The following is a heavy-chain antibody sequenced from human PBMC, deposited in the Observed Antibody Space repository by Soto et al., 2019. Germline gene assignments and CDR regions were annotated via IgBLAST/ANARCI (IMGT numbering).Heavy chain of an antibody. Sequence: QVQLVQSGAEVKKPGASVKVSCKASGYTFTSYGISWVRQAPGQGLEWMGWINSYNEDTNYIQRLQDRVTMTTDTSTRTAYMELRSLRSADTAVYYCARVGIVGSPYFDFWGQGTLVIVSS. CDR2: INSYNEDT. J-gene: IGHJ4*02. CDR1: GYTFTSYG. V-gene: IGHV1-18*01. CDR3: ARVGIVGSPYFDF. D-gene: IGHD1-26*01.